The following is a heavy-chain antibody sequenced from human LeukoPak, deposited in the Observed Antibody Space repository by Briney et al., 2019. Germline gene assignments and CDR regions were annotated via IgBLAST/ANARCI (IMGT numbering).Heavy chain of an antibody. Sequence: NTSETLSLTCTVSGGSISSYYWSWIRQPPGKGLEWIGYIYYSGSTNYNPSLKSRVTISVDTSKNQFSLKLSSVTAADTAVYYCARALPRRNAFGIWGQGTMVTVSS. CDR1: GGSISSYY. J-gene: IGHJ3*02. CDR3: ARALPRRNAFGI. CDR2: IYYSGST. V-gene: IGHV4-59*01.